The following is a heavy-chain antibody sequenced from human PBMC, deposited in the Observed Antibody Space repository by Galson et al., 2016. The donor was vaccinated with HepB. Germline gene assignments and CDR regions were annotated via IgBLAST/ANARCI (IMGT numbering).Heavy chain of an antibody. V-gene: IGHV3-23*01. CDR3: AKARRIAARPTQYYFDY. J-gene: IGHJ4*02. Sequence: SLRLSCAASGFTFSSYAMSWVRQAPGKGLEWVSTISDSGGSTHYADSVKGRFTVSRDNSKNTLYVLLTSLRAEDTAVYYCAKARRIAARPTQYYFDYWSQRTLVTVSS. D-gene: IGHD6-6*01. CDR2: ISDSGGST. CDR1: GFTFSSYA.